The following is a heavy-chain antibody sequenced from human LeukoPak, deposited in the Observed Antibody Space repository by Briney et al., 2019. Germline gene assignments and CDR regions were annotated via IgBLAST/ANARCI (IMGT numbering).Heavy chain of an antibody. CDR2: IIPIFGTA. Sequence: SVKVSRKASGGTFSSYAISWVRQAPGQGLEWMGGIIPIFGTANYAQKFQGRVTITADESTSTAYMELSSLRSEDTAVYYCARAISLVPAAMDYWGQGTLVTVSS. CDR1: GGTFSSYA. V-gene: IGHV1-69*13. J-gene: IGHJ4*02. CDR3: ARAISLVPAAMDY. D-gene: IGHD2-2*01.